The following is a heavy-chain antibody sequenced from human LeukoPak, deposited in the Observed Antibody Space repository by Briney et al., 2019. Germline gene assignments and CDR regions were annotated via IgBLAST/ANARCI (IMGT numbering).Heavy chain of an antibody. D-gene: IGHD3-3*01. J-gene: IGHJ3*02. V-gene: IGHV3-21*01. CDR3: ESSTNYDFWSGYLDAFDI. CDR2: ISSSSSYI. Sequence: GGSLRLSCAASGFTFSSYSMNWVRQAPGKGLEWVSSISSSSSYIYYADSVKGRFTISRDNAKNSLYLQMNSLRAEDTAVYYCESSTNYDFWSGYLDAFDIWGQGTMVTVSS. CDR1: GFTFSSYS.